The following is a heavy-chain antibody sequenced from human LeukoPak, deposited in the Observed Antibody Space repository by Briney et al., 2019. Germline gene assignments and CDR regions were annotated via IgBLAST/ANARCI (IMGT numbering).Heavy chain of an antibody. Sequence: GGSLRLSCGASGFTFTTYWMSWVRQAPGKGLEWVANIKQDGTEKYYVDSVKGRFTISRDYARNSLYLQLNSLRAEDTAVYYCARRGTIAVPVFWFDPWGQGTLVTVSS. CDR2: IKQDGTEK. CDR1: GFTFTTYW. J-gene: IGHJ5*02. D-gene: IGHD6-19*01. CDR3: ARRGTIAVPVFWFDP. V-gene: IGHV3-7*01.